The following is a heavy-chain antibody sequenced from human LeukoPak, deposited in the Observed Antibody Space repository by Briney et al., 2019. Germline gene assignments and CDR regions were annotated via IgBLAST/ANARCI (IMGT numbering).Heavy chain of an antibody. J-gene: IGHJ4*02. CDR3: ASPGATSKFDY. CDR1: GFTFSSNW. Sequence: GGSLRLSCVASGFTFSSNWMHWVRQAPGKGLVWVSRINSDGSSTSYADSVKGRFTISRDNAKNTLYLQMNSLKAEDTAVYFCASPGATSKFDYWGQGTQVTVSS. D-gene: IGHD1-26*01. V-gene: IGHV3-74*01. CDR2: INSDGSST.